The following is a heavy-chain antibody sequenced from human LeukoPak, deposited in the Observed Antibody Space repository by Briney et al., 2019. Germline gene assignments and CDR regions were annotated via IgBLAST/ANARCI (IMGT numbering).Heavy chain of an antibody. CDR3: ARIRGP. V-gene: IGHV3-74*01. CDR1: GFTFSSYW. J-gene: IGHJ5*02. CDR2: TNTEGSST. D-gene: IGHD3-10*01. Sequence: GGSLRLSCAASGFTFSSYWMHWVRQAPGKGLVWVSRTNTEGSSTSYADSVKGRFTISRDNAKNSLYLQMNSLRAEDTAVYYCARIRGPWGQGTLVTVSS.